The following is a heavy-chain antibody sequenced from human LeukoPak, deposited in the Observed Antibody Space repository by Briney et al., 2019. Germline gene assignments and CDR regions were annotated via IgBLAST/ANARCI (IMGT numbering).Heavy chain of an antibody. CDR3: TRMPTGYPNWFDP. CDR1: GGSISSSPYY. J-gene: IGHJ5*02. Sequence: SETLSLTCTVSGGSISSSPYYWNWIRQPPGKGLEWIGSISYSGTTSYNPSLNSRVTISVDTSKNHFSLRSTSVTAADTAIYYCTRMPTGYPNWFDPWGKGAPVTVSS. V-gene: IGHV4-39*02. CDR2: ISYSGTT. D-gene: IGHD3-9*01.